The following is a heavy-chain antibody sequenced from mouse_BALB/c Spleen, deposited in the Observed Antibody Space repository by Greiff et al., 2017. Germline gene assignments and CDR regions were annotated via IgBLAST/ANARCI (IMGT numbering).Heavy chain of an antibody. CDR2: IWAGGST. D-gene: IGHD2-14*01. CDR3: ATSYYRNYYAMDY. J-gene: IGHJ4*01. CDR1: GFSLTSYG. V-gene: IGHV2-9*02. Sequence: QVQLQQSGPGLVAPSQSLSITCTVSGFSLTSYGVHWVRQPPGKGLEWLGVIWAGGSTNYNSALMSRLSISKDNSKSQVFLKMNRLQTDDTAMYYCATSYYRNYYAMDYWGQGTSVTVSS.